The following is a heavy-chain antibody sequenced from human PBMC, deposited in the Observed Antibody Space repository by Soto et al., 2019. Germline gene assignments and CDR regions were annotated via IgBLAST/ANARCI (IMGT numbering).Heavy chain of an antibody. V-gene: IGHV4-59*01. J-gene: IGHJ4*02. CDR1: GDSIRDFY. D-gene: IGHD2-15*01. Sequence: TSETLSLSCTVSGDSIRDFYWSWIRQPPEKGLEWIGYIYYSGNTNYNPSLKSRVTISVDTSKKQFSLKLTSVTAADTAVYFCAREFKRCSGDNCSKYLDSWGPGTLVTVSS. CDR3: AREFKRCSGDNCSKYLDS. CDR2: IYYSGNT.